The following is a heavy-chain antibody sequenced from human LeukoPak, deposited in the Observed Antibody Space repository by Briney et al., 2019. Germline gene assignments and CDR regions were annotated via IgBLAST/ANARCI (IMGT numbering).Heavy chain of an antibody. CDR2: MHSSGTA. CDR1: GGSITGYY. Sequence: SETLSLTCSVSGGSITGYYWNWIRQPPGKGMEWIAYMHSSGTAIYNPSLKSRVTMSVDTSKKQFSLKLSSVTASDTAVYYCASQSYYDSRGYPAFDYWGQGTLVTVSS. CDR3: ASQSYYDSRGYPAFDY. D-gene: IGHD3-22*01. J-gene: IGHJ4*02. V-gene: IGHV4-59*08.